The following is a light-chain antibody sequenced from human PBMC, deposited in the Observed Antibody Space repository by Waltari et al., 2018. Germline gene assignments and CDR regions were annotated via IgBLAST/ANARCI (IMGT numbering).Light chain of an antibody. CDR2: EAS. Sequence: ASRSISRWLAWYQQKPGKAPKLLIYEASNLESGVPSRFSGSGSGTEFTLTISSLQLDDFATYYCQQYNSNLYTFGQGTRLEI. J-gene: IGKJ2*01. V-gene: IGKV1-5*03. CDR1: RSISRW. CDR3: QQYNSNLYT.